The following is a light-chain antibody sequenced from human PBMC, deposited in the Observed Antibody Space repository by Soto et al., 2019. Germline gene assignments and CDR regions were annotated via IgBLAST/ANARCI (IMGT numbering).Light chain of an antibody. CDR3: SSYAGSNAVV. V-gene: IGLV2-8*01. CDR2: EVS. CDR1: SSDVGGYNY. J-gene: IGLJ2*01. Sequence: QTVLTQPPSASGSPGQLVTISCTGTSSDVGGYNYVSWYQQHPGKAPKLMIYEVSKRPSGVPDRFSGSKSGNTASLTVSGLQAEDEADYYCSSYAGSNAVVFGGGTKLTVL.